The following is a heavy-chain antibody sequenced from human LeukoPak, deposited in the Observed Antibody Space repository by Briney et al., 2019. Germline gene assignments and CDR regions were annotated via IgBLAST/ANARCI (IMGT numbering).Heavy chain of an antibody. CDR2: MNPKSGKT. V-gene: IGHV1-8*01. J-gene: IGHJ4*02. Sequence: GASVKVSCKASGYTFTSYDINWVRQATGQGLEWMGWMNPKSGKTGYAQKFQGRVTMTRNTSISTAYMELSSLRSEGTAVYYCARANPYSRWVYDFWGQGTLVTVSS. CDR3: ARANPYSRWVYDF. CDR1: GYTFTSYD. D-gene: IGHD1-26*01.